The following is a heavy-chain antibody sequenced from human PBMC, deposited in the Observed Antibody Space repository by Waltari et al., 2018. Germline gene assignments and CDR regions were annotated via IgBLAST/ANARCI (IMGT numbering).Heavy chain of an antibody. D-gene: IGHD2-21*02. J-gene: IGHJ4*02. V-gene: IGHV1-18*01. CDR3: ARERADYGGNSVRFDY. CDR1: GYTFTSYG. Sequence: GQSGAEVKKPGASVKVSCKASGYTFTSYGISWVRQAPGQGLEWMGWISAYNGNTNYAQKLQGRVTMTTDTSTSTAYMELRSLRSDDTAVYYCARERADYGGNSVRFDYWGQGTLVTVSS. CDR2: ISAYNGNT.